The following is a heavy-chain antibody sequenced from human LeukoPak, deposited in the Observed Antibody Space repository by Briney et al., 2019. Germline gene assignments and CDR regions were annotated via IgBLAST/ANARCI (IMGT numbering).Heavy chain of an antibody. D-gene: IGHD3-9*01. J-gene: IGHJ4*02. CDR2: ISWNSGSI. CDR1: GFTCDDYA. CDR3: AKVVYDILTGPIDY. Sequence: GRSLRLSCAASGFTCDDYAMHWVRQAPGKGLEWVSGISWNSGSIGYADSVKGRFTISRDNAKNSLYLQMNSLRAEDTALYFCAKVVYDILTGPIDYWGQGTLVTVSS. V-gene: IGHV3-9*01.